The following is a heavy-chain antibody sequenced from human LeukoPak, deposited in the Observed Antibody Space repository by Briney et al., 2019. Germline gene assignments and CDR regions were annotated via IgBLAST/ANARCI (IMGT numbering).Heavy chain of an antibody. J-gene: IGHJ6*03. D-gene: IGHD3-10*01. CDR3: AKDLSEVLWFGELPYYYYYMDV. Sequence: GGSLRLSCAASGFTFSSYWMSWVRQAPGKGLEWVSAISGSGGSTYYADSVKGRFTISRDNSKNTLYLQMNSLRAEDTAVYYCAKDLSEVLWFGELPYYYYYMDVWGKGTTVTISS. CDR2: ISGSGGST. CDR1: GFTFSSYW. V-gene: IGHV3-23*01.